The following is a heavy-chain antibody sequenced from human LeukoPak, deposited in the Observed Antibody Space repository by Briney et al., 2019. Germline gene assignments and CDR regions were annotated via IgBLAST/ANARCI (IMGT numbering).Heavy chain of an antibody. D-gene: IGHD2-15*01. V-gene: IGHV4-34*01. Sequence: SETLSLTCAVYGGSFSGYYWSWIRQPPGKGLEWIGEINHSGGTNYNPSLKSRVTISVDTSKNQFSLKLSSVTAADTAVYYCARGIPCSGGSCYLDYWGQGTLVTVSS. CDR2: INHSGGT. CDR1: GGSFSGYY. J-gene: IGHJ4*02. CDR3: ARGIPCSGGSCYLDY.